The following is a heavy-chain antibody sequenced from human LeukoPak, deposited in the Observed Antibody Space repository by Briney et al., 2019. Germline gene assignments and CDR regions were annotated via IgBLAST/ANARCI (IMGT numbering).Heavy chain of an antibody. D-gene: IGHD3-16*02. J-gene: IGHJ4*02. V-gene: IGHV4-61*01. CDR1: GGSVSGSYY. CDR3: ARGTNYDYVWGSYRYPFDY. CDR2: MYSSGTI. Sequence: PSETLSLTCTVSGGSVSGSYYWNWIRQPPGKGLEWIGYMYSSGTINYNPSLKSRVTVSIDMSKNQFSLKLSSVTAADTAVYYCARGTNYDYVWGSYRYPFDYWGQGTLVTVSS.